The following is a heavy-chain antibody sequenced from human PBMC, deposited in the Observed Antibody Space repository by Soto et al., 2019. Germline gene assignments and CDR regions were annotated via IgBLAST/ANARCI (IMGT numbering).Heavy chain of an antibody. D-gene: IGHD5-12*01. CDR3: ARSWAEDLLRFSGY. Sequence: GGSLRLSCEASGFTFSSYTMTWVRQAPGKGLEWVSSLSGSGGSTFHADSVKGRFTISRDNSRNTLYLQMNSLRVEDTAVYYCARSWAEDLLRFSGYWGQGTLVTVSS. J-gene: IGHJ4*02. CDR2: LSGSGGST. CDR1: GFTFSSYT. V-gene: IGHV3-23*01.